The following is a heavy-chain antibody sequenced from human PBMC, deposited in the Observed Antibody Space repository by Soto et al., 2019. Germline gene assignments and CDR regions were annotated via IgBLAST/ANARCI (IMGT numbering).Heavy chain of an antibody. CDR2: VSNTATT. CDR3: GRDNVAEPGSYCDY. J-gene: IGHJ4*02. Sequence: PGGGLESIGYVSNTATTTYNPSLKNRVTISVDASKSQFYLKLRSVTSEDTAVYYCGRDNVAEPGSYCDYWGQGTQVTVSS. V-gene: IGHV4-59*01. D-gene: IGHD6-13*01.